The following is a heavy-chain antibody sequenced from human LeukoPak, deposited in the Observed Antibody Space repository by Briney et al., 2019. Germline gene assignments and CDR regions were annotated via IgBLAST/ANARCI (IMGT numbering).Heavy chain of an antibody. Sequence: SETLSLTCTVSGGSISSHYWSWIRQPPGNRLEWIGYIYTSGSTNYNPSLKSRVTISVDTSKNQFSLKLSSVTAADTAVYYCARSRIAARRWFDPWGQGTLVTVSS. CDR2: IYTSGST. CDR3: ARSRIAARRWFDP. CDR1: GGSISSHY. D-gene: IGHD6-6*01. V-gene: IGHV4-4*09. J-gene: IGHJ5*02.